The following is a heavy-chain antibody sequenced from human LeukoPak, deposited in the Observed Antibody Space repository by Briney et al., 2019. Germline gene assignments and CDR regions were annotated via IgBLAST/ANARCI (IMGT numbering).Heavy chain of an antibody. V-gene: IGHV3-21*01. D-gene: IGHD2-2*01. J-gene: IGHJ4*02. Sequence: PGGSLRLSCAASGFTFSSYSMNWVRQAPGKGLEWVSSISSSSSYIYYADSVKGRFTISRDNAKNSLYLQMNSLRAEDTAVYYCAKGFVVVPAAPYLDYWGQGTLVTVSS. CDR2: ISSSSSYI. CDR1: GFTFSSYS. CDR3: AKGFVVVPAAPYLDY.